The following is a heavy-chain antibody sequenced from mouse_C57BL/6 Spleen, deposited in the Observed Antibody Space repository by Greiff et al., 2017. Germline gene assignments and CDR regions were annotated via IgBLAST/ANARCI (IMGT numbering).Heavy chain of an antibody. CDR1: GYAFTNYL. V-gene: IGHV1-54*01. CDR2: INPGSGGT. CDR3: ARGDAMDY. J-gene: IGHJ4*01. Sequence: QVQLQQSGAELVRPGTSVKVSCKASGYAFTNYLIERVKQRPGQGLEWIGVINPGSGGTNYNEKFKGKATLTADKSSSTAYMQLSSLTSEDSAVYFCARGDAMDYWGQGTSVTVSS.